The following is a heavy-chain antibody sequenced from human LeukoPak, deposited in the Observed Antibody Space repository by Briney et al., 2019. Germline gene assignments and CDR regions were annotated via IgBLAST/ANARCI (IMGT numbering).Heavy chain of an antibody. CDR3: ASQYYYDSSGYFQT. J-gene: IGHJ4*02. D-gene: IGHD3-22*01. Sequence: SWIRQPPGKGLEWIGYIYHSGSTYYNPSLKSRVTISVDRSKNQFSLKLSSVTAADTAVYYCASQYYYDSSGYFQTWGQGTLVTVSS. V-gene: IGHV4-30-2*01. CDR2: IYHSGST.